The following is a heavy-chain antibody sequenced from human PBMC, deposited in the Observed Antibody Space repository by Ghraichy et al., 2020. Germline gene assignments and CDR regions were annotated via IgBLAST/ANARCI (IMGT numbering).Heavy chain of an antibody. V-gene: IGHV3-74*01. J-gene: IGHJ5*02. CDR2: IDSDGSNT. CDR1: GFTFSSYW. D-gene: IGHD3-10*01. Sequence: LSLTCAASGFTFSSYWMHWVRQAPGKGLVWVSRIDSDGSNTDYADSVRGRFTVSRDNAKNTLYLQMNSLRAEDTAVYYCARAPDVLLGFDPWGQGALVTVAS. CDR3: ARAPDVLLGFDP.